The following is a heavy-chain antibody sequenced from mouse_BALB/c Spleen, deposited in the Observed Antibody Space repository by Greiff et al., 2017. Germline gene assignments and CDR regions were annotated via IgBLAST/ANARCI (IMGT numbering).Heavy chain of an antibody. CDR2: INPSTGYT. CDR3: KRRGNGNNGFIAY. D-gene: IGHD2-1*01. CDR1: GYTFTSYW. J-gene: IGHJ3*01. V-gene: IGHV1-7*01. Sequence: VQLQQSGAELAKPGASVKMSCKASGYTFTSYWMHWVKQRPGQGLEWIGYINPSTGYTEYNQKFKDKATLTADKSSSTAYMQLSSLTSEDSAVYYCKRRGNGNNGFIAYRGQGTLVTVTA.